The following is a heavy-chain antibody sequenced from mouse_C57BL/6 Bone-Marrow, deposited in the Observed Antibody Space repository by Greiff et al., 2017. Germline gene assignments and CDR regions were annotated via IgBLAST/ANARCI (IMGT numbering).Heavy chain of an antibody. CDR2: INPNNGGT. J-gene: IGHJ2*01. CDR1: GYTFTDYY. V-gene: IGHV1-26*01. D-gene: IGHD2-13*01. CDR3: ARLTLDY. Sequence: EVQLQQSGPELVKPGASVKISCKASGYTFTDYYMNWVKQSHGKSLEWIGDINPNNGGTSYNQKFKGKATLTVDKSSSTAYMELRSLTSEDSAVYYCARLTLDYWGQGTTLTVSS.